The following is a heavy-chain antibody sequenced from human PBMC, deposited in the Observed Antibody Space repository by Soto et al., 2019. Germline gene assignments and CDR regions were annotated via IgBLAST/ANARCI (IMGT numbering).Heavy chain of an antibody. CDR2: IYYSGST. D-gene: IGHD3-9*01. CDR1: GGSISSYY. CDR3: AREDRYYDILTGYYRDYMDV. V-gene: IGHV4-59*01. J-gene: IGHJ6*03. Sequence: QVQLQESGPGLVKPSETLSLTCTVSGGSISSYYWSWIRQPPGKGLEWIGYIYYSGSTNYNPSLKRRGNIAVDTSKNQFSLKLSSVTAADTAVYYCAREDRYYDILTGYYRDYMDVWGKGTTVTVSS.